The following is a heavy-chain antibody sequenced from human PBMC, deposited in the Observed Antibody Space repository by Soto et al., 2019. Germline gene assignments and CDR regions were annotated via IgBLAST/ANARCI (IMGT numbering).Heavy chain of an antibody. CDR2: IYYSGST. D-gene: IGHD5-18*01. CDR3: ARPPGGYSYGSSLDLFDP. CDR1: GGSISSSSYY. J-gene: IGHJ5*02. Sequence: QLQLQESGPGLVKPSETLSLTCTVSGGSISSSSYYWGWIRQPPGKGLEWIGSIYYSGSTYYNPSPKSRVTISVDTSKNQFSLKLSSVTAADTAVYYCARPPGGYSYGSSLDLFDPWGQGTLVTVSS. V-gene: IGHV4-39*01.